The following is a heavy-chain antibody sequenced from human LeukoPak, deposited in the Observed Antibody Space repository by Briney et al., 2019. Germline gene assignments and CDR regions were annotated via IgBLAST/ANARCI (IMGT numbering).Heavy chain of an antibody. J-gene: IGHJ6*03. Sequence: PSETLSLTCTVSSGSISSGDYYWSWIRQPPGKGLEWIGYIYYSGSTYYNPSLKSRVTISVDTSKNQFSLKLSSVTAADTAVYYCARVRVVTLYYYYYMDVWGKGTTVTVSS. CDR2: IYYSGST. V-gene: IGHV4-30-4*08. CDR1: SGSISSGDYY. CDR3: ARVRVVTLYYYYYMDV. D-gene: IGHD4-23*01.